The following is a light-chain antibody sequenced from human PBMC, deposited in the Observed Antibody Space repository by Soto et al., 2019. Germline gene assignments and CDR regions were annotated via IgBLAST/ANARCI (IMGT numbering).Light chain of an antibody. J-gene: IGKJ5*01. Sequence: DIQMTQCPSPLSASVGDRVTITCRASQRISTYLNWYQQKPGKAPKLLIYGASTLQGGVPSRFSGSGSGTDFTLTISSLQPEDFATYYCQQSYTTSITFGQGTRLEIK. V-gene: IGKV1-39*01. CDR1: QRISTY. CDR2: GAS. CDR3: QQSYTTSIT.